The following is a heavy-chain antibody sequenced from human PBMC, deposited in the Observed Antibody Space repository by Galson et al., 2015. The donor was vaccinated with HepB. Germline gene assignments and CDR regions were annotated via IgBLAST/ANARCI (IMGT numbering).Heavy chain of an antibody. D-gene: IGHD6-13*01. Sequence: SLRLSCAASGFTFTSYAMTWVRQAPGKGLEWVSALSASGVSTYYADSVKGRFIISRDNSMNTLYLQMNSLAAEDTAVYYCAKPRQYTNSWRSFDSWGQGTLVTVSS. CDR3: AKPRQYTNSWRSFDS. V-gene: IGHV3-23*01. J-gene: IGHJ4*02. CDR2: LSASGVST. CDR1: GFTFTSYA.